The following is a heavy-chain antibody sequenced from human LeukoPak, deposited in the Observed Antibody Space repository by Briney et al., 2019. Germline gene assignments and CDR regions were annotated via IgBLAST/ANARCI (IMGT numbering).Heavy chain of an antibody. CDR3: ARLGGYDFWSGYPNSWFDP. J-gene: IGHJ5*02. V-gene: IGHV5-51*01. Sequence: GEPLQISWQASGYSFTSYWIGGVGQMPGKGLEWIGIIYPGEFDTSYSTSFQGQVTTSADKSISTAYLQWSSVKASDTAMYHCARLGGYDFWSGYPNSWFDPWGQGTLVTVSS. D-gene: IGHD3-3*01. CDR2: IYPGEFDT. CDR1: GYSFTSYW.